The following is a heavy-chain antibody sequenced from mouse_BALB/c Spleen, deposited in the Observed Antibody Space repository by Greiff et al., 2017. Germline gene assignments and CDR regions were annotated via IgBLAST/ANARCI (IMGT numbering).Heavy chain of an antibody. CDR3: ARDDGSSPYWYFDV. V-gene: IGHV5-9-4*01. CDR1: GFTFSSYA. CDR2: ISSGGSYT. D-gene: IGHD1-1*01. Sequence: EVMLVESGGGLVKPGGSLKLSCAASGFTFSSYAMSWVRQSPEKRLEWVAEISSGGSYTYYPDTVTGRFTISRDNAKNTLYLEMSSLRSEDTAMYYCARDDGSSPYWYFDVWGAGTTVTVSS. J-gene: IGHJ1*01.